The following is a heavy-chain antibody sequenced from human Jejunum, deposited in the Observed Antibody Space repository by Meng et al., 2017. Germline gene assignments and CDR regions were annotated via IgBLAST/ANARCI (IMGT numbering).Heavy chain of an antibody. V-gene: IGHV3-23*04. CDR3: AFDF. CDR1: GFAFRGYA. CDR2: ISASGAST. J-gene: IGHJ4*02. Sequence: GRLVEAGGGLVPPGGFLRLSCLASGFAFRGYAMGGVRQAPGQGLELVSAISASGASTYYADSVRGRFTVSRDNSKSTLYLQMESLRAEDTAMYYCAFDFWGQGTLVTVSS.